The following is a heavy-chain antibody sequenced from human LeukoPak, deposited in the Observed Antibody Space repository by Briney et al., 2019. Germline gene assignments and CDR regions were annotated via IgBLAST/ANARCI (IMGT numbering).Heavy chain of an antibody. CDR1: GDTFTNYA. J-gene: IGHJ6*02. D-gene: IGHD3-3*01. CDR2: INPSGGST. CDR3: ARVKRFLEWPYYYYGMDV. V-gene: IGHV1-46*01. Sequence: GASVKVSCKASGDTFTNYAINWVRQAPGQGLEWMGIINPSGGSTSYAQKFQGRVTMTRDTSTSTVYMELSSLRSEDTAVYYCARVKRFLEWPYYYYGMDVWGQGTTVTVSS.